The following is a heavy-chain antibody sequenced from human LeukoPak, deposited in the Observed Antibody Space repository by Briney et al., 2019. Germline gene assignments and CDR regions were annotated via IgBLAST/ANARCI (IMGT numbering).Heavy chain of an antibody. CDR2: IYYSGST. CDR1: GGSISSGDYY. D-gene: IGHD5-18*01. V-gene: IGHV4-30-4*01. J-gene: IGHJ4*02. Sequence: SQTLSLTCTVSGGSISSGDYYWNWIRQPPGKGLEWIGYIYYSGSTYYNPSLKSRITISIDTSKNQFSLKLSSVTAADTAVYYCARNGRDGYLYYFDYWGQGTLVTVSS. CDR3: ARNGRDGYLYYFDY.